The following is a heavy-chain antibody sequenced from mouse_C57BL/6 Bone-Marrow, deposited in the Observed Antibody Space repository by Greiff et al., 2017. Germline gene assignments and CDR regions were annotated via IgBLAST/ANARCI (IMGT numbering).Heavy chain of an antibody. CDR1: GFNIKDDY. J-gene: IGHJ3*01. CDR2: IDPENGDT. D-gene: IGHD2-1*01. V-gene: IGHV14-4*01. Sequence: EVMLVESGAELVRPGASVKLSCTASGFNIKDDYMHWVKQRPEQGLEWIGWIDPENGDTEYASKFQGKATITADTSSNTAYLQLSSLTSEDTAVYYCTTRALLSGFAYWGQGTLVTVSA. CDR3: TTRALLSGFAY.